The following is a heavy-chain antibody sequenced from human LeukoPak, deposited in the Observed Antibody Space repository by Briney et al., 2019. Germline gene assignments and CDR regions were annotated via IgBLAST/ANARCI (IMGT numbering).Heavy chain of an antibody. CDR2: IYYSGST. CDR1: GGSISSSSYY. Sequence: SESLSLTCTVSGGSISSSSYYWGWIRQPPGKGLEWIGYIYYSGSTYYNPSLKSRVTISVDTSKNQFSLKLSSVTAADTAVYYCARDGPPDTIFGVSGFDPWGQGTLVTVSS. CDR3: ARDGPPDTIFGVSGFDP. J-gene: IGHJ5*02. V-gene: IGHV4-30-4*08. D-gene: IGHD3-3*01.